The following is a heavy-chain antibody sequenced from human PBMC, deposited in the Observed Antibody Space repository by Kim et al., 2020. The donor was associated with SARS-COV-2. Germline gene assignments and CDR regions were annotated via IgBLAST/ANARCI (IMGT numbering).Heavy chain of an antibody. CDR2: ISAYNGNT. D-gene: IGHD2-15*01. CDR1: GYTFTSYG. CDR3: ARVGFDCSGGSCHGGFDP. Sequence: ASVKVSCKASGYTFTSYGISWVRQAPGQGLEWMGWISAYNGNTNYAQKLQGRVTMTTDTSTSTAYMELRSLRSDDTAVYYCARVGFDCSGGSCHGGFDPWGQGTLVTVSS. V-gene: IGHV1-18*04. J-gene: IGHJ5*02.